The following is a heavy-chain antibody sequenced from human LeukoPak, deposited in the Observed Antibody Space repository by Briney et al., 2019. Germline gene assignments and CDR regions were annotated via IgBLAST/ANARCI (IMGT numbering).Heavy chain of an antibody. D-gene: IGHD3-10*01. CDR2: IIPIFGTA. V-gene: IGHV1-69*13. J-gene: IGHJ5*02. Sequence: ASVKVSCKASGGTFSSYAISWVRQAPGQGLEWMGGIIPIFGTANYAQKFQGRVTITADESTSTAYMELSSLRSEDTAVYYCARDSDYYGSGSRNWFDPWGQGTLVTVSS. CDR3: ARDSDYYGSGSRNWFDP. CDR1: GGTFSSYA.